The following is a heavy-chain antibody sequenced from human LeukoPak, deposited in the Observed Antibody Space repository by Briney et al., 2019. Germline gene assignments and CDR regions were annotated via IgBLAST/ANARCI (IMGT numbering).Heavy chain of an antibody. Sequence: PSETLSLTCTVSGGSISSYYWSWIRQPPGKGLEWIGYIYYSGSTNYNPSLKSRVTISVDTSKNQFSLKLSSVTAEDTAVYYCASRVLRYFDWPSIDYWGQGTLVTVSS. V-gene: IGHV4-59*01. D-gene: IGHD3-9*01. CDR1: GGSISSYY. CDR3: ASRVLRYFDWPSIDY. J-gene: IGHJ4*02. CDR2: IYYSGST.